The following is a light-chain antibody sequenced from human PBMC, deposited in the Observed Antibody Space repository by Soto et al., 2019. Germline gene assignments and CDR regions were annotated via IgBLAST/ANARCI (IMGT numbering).Light chain of an antibody. CDR1: SSNIGAGYD. CDR3: QSYDSSLIVSEV. Sequence: VLTQPPSVSVAPGQRVTISCSGSSSNIGAGYDVQWYRQFPGTAPKLIIYANSDRPSGVPDRFSGSKSGTSASLAVTGLQAEDAADYYCQSYDSSLIVSEVFGTWPKGTVL. CDR2: ANS. V-gene: IGLV1-40*01. J-gene: IGLJ1*01.